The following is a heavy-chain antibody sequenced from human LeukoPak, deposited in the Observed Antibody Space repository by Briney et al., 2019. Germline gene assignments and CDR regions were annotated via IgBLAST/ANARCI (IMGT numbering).Heavy chain of an antibody. J-gene: IGHJ2*01. CDR2: IHHSGST. Sequence: SQTLSLTCTVSGGSISSGDYYWSWIRQPPGEGLEWIEYIHHSGSTYSVPFLKSRVTISVDRSKNQFALKLSSVTAADTAVYYCAREGGTGLMPWGRGTLVTDSS. D-gene: IGHD2-2*01. CDR3: AREGGTGLMP. CDR1: GGSISSGDYY. V-gene: IGHV4-30-2*01.